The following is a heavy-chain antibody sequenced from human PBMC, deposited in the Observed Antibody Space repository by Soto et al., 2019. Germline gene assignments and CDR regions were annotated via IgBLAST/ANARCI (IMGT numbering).Heavy chain of an antibody. CDR3: PKDPSDYSNYWDWFDP. J-gene: IGHJ5*02. Sequence: PGGSLRLSCTASGFTFSRYWMTWVRQAPGKGLEWVASIKDDGSEKYYVDSVKGRFTISRDNAKNSLYLQMGSLRAEDTAVYYCPKDPSDYSNYWDWFDPWGQGTLVTVSS. CDR1: GFTFSRYW. CDR2: IKDDGSEK. D-gene: IGHD4-4*01. V-gene: IGHV3-7*03.